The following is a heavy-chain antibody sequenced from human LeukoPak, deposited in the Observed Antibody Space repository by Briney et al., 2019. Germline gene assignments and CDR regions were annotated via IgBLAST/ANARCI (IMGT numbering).Heavy chain of an antibody. CDR3: ARDLHYYVAMDV. D-gene: IGHD3-10*02. CDR1: GSSISRYY. V-gene: IGHV4-4*08. CDR2: IHYTGST. Sequence: KPSETLSLTCTVSGSSISRYYWSWIRQPPGKGLEWIAYIHYTGSTNYNPSLKSRVTISMYTSKNQFSLKLTSVTAADTAVYYCARDLHYYVAMDVWGQGTTVTVSS. J-gene: IGHJ6*02.